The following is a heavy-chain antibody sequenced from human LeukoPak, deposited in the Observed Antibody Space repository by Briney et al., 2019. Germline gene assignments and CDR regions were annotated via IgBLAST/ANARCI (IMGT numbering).Heavy chain of an antibody. CDR3: ARYDYDFWSGHNWFDP. CDR1: GGSISSYY. J-gene: IGHJ5*02. Sequence: ASETLSLTCTVSGGSISSYYWSWIRQPPGKGLEWIGNIYYSGSTNYNPSLKSRVTISVDTSKNQFSLKLSSVTAADTAVYYCARYDYDFWSGHNWFDPWGQGTLVTVSS. V-gene: IGHV4-59*01. D-gene: IGHD3-3*01. CDR2: IYYSGST.